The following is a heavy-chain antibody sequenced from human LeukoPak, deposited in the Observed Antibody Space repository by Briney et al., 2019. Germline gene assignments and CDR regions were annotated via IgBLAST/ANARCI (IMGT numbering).Heavy chain of an antibody. V-gene: IGHV4-34*01. CDR3: ARDSSGFDY. J-gene: IGHJ4*02. Sequence: SETLSLSCAVYGGSFSGYYWSWIRQPPGKGLEWIGEINHSGSTNYNPSLKSRVTISVDTSKNQFSLKLSSVTAADTAVYYCARDSSGFDYWGQGTLVTVSS. CDR1: GGSFSGYY. D-gene: IGHD3-22*01. CDR2: INHSGST.